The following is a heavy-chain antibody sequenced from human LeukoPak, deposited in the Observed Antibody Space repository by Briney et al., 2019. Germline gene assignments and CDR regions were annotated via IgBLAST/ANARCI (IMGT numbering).Heavy chain of an antibody. CDR3: AREKELGIVANWHFDL. CDR1: GGTFSNYA. CDR2: VNPIFGIA. V-gene: IGHV1-69*04. J-gene: IGHJ2*01. Sequence: AASVKVSCKASGGTFSNYAISWLRQPPGQGLEWMGRVNPIFGIANYAQRFQGRVTITADKSTSTACMELSSLRSEDTAVYYCAREKELGIVANWHFDLWGRGTLVTVSS. D-gene: IGHD5-12*01.